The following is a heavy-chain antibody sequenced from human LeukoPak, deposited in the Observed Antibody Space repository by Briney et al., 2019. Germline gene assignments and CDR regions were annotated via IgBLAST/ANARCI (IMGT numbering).Heavy chain of an antibody. J-gene: IGHJ4*02. CDR3: ANWHDYAYFDY. V-gene: IGHV3-23*01. D-gene: IGHD1-1*01. CDR1: GFTFSSYA. Sequence: GGSLRLSCAASGFTFSSYAMSWVRQAPGKGLEWVSAISGSGGSTYYADSVKGRFTISRDNSKNTLYLQMNSLRTEDTAVYYCANWHDYAYFDYWGQGTLVTVSS. CDR2: ISGSGGST.